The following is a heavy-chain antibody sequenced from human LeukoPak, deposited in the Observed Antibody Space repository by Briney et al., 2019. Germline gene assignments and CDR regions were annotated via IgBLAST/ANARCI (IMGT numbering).Heavy chain of an antibody. J-gene: IGHJ4*02. CDR3: ARATRGGYDGYFDY. CDR2: ISTSSSYI. D-gene: IGHD5-12*01. Sequence: GGSLRLSCAASGFTLSSYSMNWVRQAPGKGLEWVSFISTSSSYIYYADSVKGRFIISRDNARKSLYLQMNSLRAEDTAVYYCARATRGGYDGYFDYWGQGTLVTVSS. V-gene: IGHV3-21*01. CDR1: GFTLSSYS.